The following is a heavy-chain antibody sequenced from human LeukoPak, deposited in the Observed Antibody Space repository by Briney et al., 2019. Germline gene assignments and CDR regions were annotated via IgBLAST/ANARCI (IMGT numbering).Heavy chain of an antibody. CDR3: ARDWRGSFFPDF. Sequence: ASVKVSCKASGYTLTDYYMHWVRQAPGQGLEWMGWINPNSGDTNYAQKFQGRVTMTRDTSISTAYMDLSRLTSDDTAIYYCARDWRGSFFPDFWGQGTLVTVSS. CDR1: GYTLTDYY. D-gene: IGHD1-26*01. CDR2: INPNSGDT. V-gene: IGHV1-2*02. J-gene: IGHJ4*02.